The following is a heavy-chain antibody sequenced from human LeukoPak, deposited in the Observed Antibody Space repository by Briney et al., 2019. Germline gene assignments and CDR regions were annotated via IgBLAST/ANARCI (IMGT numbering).Heavy chain of an antibody. CDR3: ARLYGDYADV. Sequence: ASVKVSCKASGYNFISSYMHWVRQAPGQGLEGMGWSSAYNSNTNYAQKLQGRVTMTTHTSTSTAYMELRSLRSDDTAVYYCARLYGDYADVWGQGTTVTVSS. CDR1: GYNFISSY. V-gene: IGHV1-18*01. CDR2: SSAYNSNT. J-gene: IGHJ6*02. D-gene: IGHD4-17*01.